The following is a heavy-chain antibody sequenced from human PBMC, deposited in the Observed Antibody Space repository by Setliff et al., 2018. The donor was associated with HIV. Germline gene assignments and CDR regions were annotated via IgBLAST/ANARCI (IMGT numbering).Heavy chain of an antibody. Sequence: GGSLRLSCAASGFTFRSYAMSWVRQAPGKGLEWVSAISDSGGSTYYADSVKGRFTISRDNSKNTLYLQMNSLRAEDTAEYYCAKRGYDSSALRAFDAFDIWGQGTLVTVSS. J-gene: IGHJ3*02. V-gene: IGHV3-23*01. CDR1: GFTFRSYA. CDR3: AKRGYDSSALRAFDAFDI. CDR2: ISDSGGST. D-gene: IGHD3-22*01.